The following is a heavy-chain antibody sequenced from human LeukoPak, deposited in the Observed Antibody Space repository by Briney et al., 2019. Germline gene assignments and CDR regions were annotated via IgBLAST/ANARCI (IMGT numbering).Heavy chain of an antibody. Sequence: GASVKVSCKASGYTFTSYAMHWVRQAPGQRLEWMGWINAGNGNTKYSQKFQGRVTITRDTSASTAYMELSSLRSEDTAVYYCARSDTYYDILTGTRLSGYGMDVWGQGTTVTVSS. CDR2: INAGNGNT. J-gene: IGHJ6*02. CDR1: GYTFTSYA. D-gene: IGHD3-9*01. V-gene: IGHV1-3*01. CDR3: ARSDTYYDILTGTRLSGYGMDV.